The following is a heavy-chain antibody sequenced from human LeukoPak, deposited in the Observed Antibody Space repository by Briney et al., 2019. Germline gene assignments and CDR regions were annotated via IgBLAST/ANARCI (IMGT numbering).Heavy chain of an antibody. D-gene: IGHD3-22*01. CDR3: ARAVANTSGRFSLDY. J-gene: IGHJ4*02. CDR1: GGSISSTNW. V-gene: IGHV4-4*02. CDR2: ISHSGST. Sequence: SWTLSLTCAVSGGSISSTNWWSWVRQPPGKGLEGIGEISHSGSTNYNPSLKSRVIISVDKSKNHFSLKLSSVTAADTAVYFCARAVANTSGRFSLDYWGRGTLVTVSS.